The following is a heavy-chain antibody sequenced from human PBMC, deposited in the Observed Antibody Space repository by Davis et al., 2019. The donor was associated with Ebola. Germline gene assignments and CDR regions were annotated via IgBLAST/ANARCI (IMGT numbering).Heavy chain of an antibody. D-gene: IGHD2-15*01. CDR3: ARGRGSGWLDY. V-gene: IGHV4-34*01. Sequence: MPGGSLRLSCAASGFTFTNAWVSWVRQAPGKGLEWIGEINHSGSTNYNPSLKSRVTISVDTSKNQFSLKLSSVTAADTAVYYCARGRGSGWLDYWGQGTLVTVSS. CDR1: GFTFTNAW. CDR2: INHSGST. J-gene: IGHJ4*02.